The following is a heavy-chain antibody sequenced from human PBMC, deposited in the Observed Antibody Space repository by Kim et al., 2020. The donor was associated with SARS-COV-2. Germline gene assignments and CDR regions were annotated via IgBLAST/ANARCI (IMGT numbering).Heavy chain of an antibody. V-gene: IGHV1-18*01. Sequence: AQKHHGRVTMTPDTSTSTAYMELRSLRSDDTAVYYCARRREPAAFSYGMDVWGQGTTVTVSS. D-gene: IGHD2-2*01. CDR3: ARRREPAAFSYGMDV. J-gene: IGHJ6*02.